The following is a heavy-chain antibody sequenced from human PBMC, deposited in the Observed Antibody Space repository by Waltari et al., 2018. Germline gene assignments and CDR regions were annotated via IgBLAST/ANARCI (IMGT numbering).Heavy chain of an antibody. CDR2: IYARDSNT. J-gene: IGHJ2*01. CDR1: AYNFAAYW. Sequence: EVQLVQSGAEVKKPGESLKISCKASAYNFAAYWIGWVRQMPGKGLGLMGIIYARDSNTKYSPSFQCQVTLSVDKSISTAYLQWSSLKASDSAMYYCAIALDGTFYWYFDVWGRATLVTVSS. CDR3: AIALDGTFYWYFDV. V-gene: IGHV5-51*01. D-gene: IGHD3-3*02.